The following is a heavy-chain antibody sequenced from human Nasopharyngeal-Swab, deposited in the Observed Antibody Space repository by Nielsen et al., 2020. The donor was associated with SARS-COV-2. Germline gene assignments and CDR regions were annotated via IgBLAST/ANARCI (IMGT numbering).Heavy chain of an antibody. D-gene: IGHD1-14*01. J-gene: IGHJ2*01. Sequence: GESLKISCEASGFTFGSYTMNWVRQAPGKGLEWVSFISSSGSIAYYADSVKGRFTISRDNAGTSLSLQMNSLRAEDTAVYYCARFSNKGNRYWFFDLWGRGTLVTVSS. CDR2: ISSSGSIA. CDR3: ARFSNKGNRYWFFDL. CDR1: GFTFGSYT. V-gene: IGHV3-48*04.